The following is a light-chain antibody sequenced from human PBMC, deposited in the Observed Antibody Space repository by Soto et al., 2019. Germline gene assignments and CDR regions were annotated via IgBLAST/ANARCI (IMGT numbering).Light chain of an antibody. Sequence: QSALTQPASVSGSPGQSITISCTGTSSDVGGYNYVSWYQQHPGKAPKLMIYDVSNRPSGVSTRFSSSKSGNTASLTISGLQAEDDADYYCGSYTSSSTLLYVFGTGTKVTVL. J-gene: IGLJ1*01. V-gene: IGLV2-14*01. CDR2: DVS. CDR1: SSDVGGYNY. CDR3: GSYTSSSTLLYV.